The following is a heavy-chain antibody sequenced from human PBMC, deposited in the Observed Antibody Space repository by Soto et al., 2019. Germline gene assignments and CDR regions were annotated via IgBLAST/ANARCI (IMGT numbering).Heavy chain of an antibody. CDR2: ISWNSGSI. Sequence: DVQLVESGGGLVQPGRSLRLSCAASGFTFDDYAMHWVRQAPGKGLEWVSGISWNSGSIGYADSVKGRFTISRDNAKNSLYLQMNSLSAEDTALYYCAKDKGCESSGWYYDYWGQGTLVTASS. D-gene: IGHD6-19*01. V-gene: IGHV3-9*01. CDR3: AKDKGCESSGWYYDY. J-gene: IGHJ4*02. CDR1: GFTFDDYA.